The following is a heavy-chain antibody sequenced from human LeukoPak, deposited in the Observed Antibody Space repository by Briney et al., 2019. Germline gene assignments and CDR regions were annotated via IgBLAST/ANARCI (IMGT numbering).Heavy chain of an antibody. CDR3: ARAQGGSYDFWSGYYSSWSDP. V-gene: IGHV1-18*01. J-gene: IGHJ5*02. Sequence: ASVKVSCKASGYTFTSYGISWVRQAPGQGLEWMGWISAYNGNTNYAQKLQGRVTMTTDTSTSTAYMELRSLRSDDTAVYYCARAQGGSYDFWSGYYSSWSDPWGQGTLVTVSS. CDR1: GYTFTSYG. CDR2: ISAYNGNT. D-gene: IGHD3-3*01.